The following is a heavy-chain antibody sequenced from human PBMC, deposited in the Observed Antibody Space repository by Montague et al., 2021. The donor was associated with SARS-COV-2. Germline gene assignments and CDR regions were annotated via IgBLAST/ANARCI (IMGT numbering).Heavy chain of an antibody. CDR1: GGSFSGYY. J-gene: IGHJ4*02. V-gene: IGHV4-34*01. Sequence: SETLSLTCAVYGGSFSGYYWSWIRQPPGKGLEWIGEINHSGSTNYNPSLKSRVTISVDTSKNQFSPKLSSVTAADTAVYYCARGYQLRFLEWSSRQSTFDYRGQGTLVTGSS. CDR3: ARGYQLRFLEWSSRQSTFDY. CDR2: INHSGST. D-gene: IGHD3-3*01.